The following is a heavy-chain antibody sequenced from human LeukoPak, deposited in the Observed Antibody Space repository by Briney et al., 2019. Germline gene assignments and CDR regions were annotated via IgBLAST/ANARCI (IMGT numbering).Heavy chain of an antibody. D-gene: IGHD6-19*01. CDR1: GFSVSSNY. J-gene: IGHJ4*02. Sequence: PGGSLRLSCAASGFSVSSNYMSWIRQTPGKGLEWVSVIYSGGSTYYADSVKGRFTIFRDNSKNTLYLQMNSLRAEDTAVYYCARDSSGWYYFDSWGQGTLVTVSS. CDR3: ARDSSGWYYFDS. CDR2: IYSGGST. V-gene: IGHV3-53*01.